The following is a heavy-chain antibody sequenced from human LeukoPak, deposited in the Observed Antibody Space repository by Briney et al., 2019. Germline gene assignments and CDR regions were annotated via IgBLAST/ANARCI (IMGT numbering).Heavy chain of an antibody. V-gene: IGHV4-34*01. D-gene: IGHD1-1*01. CDR3: ARRGRTLLERRPFDY. Sequence: SETLSLTCAVYGGSFSGYYWSWISQPPGKGLEWIGEINHSGSTNYNPSLKSRVTISVDTSKNQFSLKLSSVTAADTAVYYCARRGRTLLERRPFDYWGQGTLVTVSS. CDR1: GGSFSGYY. J-gene: IGHJ4*02. CDR2: INHSGST.